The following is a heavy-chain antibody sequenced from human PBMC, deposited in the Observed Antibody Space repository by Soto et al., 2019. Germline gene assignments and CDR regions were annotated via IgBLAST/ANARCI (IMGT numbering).Heavy chain of an antibody. CDR1: GFTFSSYW. J-gene: IGHJ6*02. D-gene: IGHD5-12*01. V-gene: IGHV3-7*05. Sequence: PGGSLRLSCAASGFTFSSYWMSWVRQAPGKGLEWVANIKQDGSEKYYVDSVKGRFTISRDNAKNSLYLQMNSLRAEDTAVYYCASWRWLQPPAYDDYYYYGMDVWGQGTTVTVSS. CDR3: ASWRWLQPPAYDDYYYYGMDV. CDR2: IKQDGSEK.